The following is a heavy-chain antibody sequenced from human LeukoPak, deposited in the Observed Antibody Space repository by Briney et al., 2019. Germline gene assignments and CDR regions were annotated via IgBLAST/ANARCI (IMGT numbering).Heavy chain of an antibody. D-gene: IGHD6-6*01. CDR2: MNPNSGNT. CDR3: ASGEIAARPGNY. CDR1: GYTFTSYD. Sequence: ASVKVSCKASGYTFTSYDINWVRQATGQGLEWMGWMNPNSGNTGYAQKFQGRVTITADESTSTAYMELSSLRSEDTAVYYCASGEIAARPGNYWGQGTLVTVSS. J-gene: IGHJ4*02. V-gene: IGHV1-8*01.